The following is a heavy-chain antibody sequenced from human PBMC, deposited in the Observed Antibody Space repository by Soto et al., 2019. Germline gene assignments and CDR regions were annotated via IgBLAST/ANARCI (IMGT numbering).Heavy chain of an antibody. J-gene: IGHJ6*02. V-gene: IGHV4-4*07. CDR1: VDSITTYY. CDR3: ARYSNNWFQTEGMDV. CDR2: IDTSGNT. Sequence: PWETLSLTCTVSVDSITTYYWSWIRQPAGKGLEWIGRIDTSGNTNYNPSLKSRVTMSVDTSKKQFSLKLTSVTAADTAVYYCARYSNNWFQTEGMDVWGQGTTVTVSS. D-gene: IGHD6-13*01.